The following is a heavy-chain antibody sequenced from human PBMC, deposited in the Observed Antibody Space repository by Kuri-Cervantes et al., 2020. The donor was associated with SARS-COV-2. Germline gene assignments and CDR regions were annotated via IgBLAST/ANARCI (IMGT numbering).Heavy chain of an antibody. D-gene: IGHD3-16*01. CDR1: GFTFSSSW. CDR3: ARRCRVLDDGDAFDI. CDR2: IKCDGSEK. Sequence: GGSLRLSCAASGFTFSSSWMHWVCQAPEKGLEWVADIKCDGSEKYYVDSVKGRLTISRDNAKNSLYLQMNSLRAEDTAVYYCARRCRVLDDGDAFDIWGQGTMVTVSS. J-gene: IGHJ3*02. V-gene: IGHV3-52*01.